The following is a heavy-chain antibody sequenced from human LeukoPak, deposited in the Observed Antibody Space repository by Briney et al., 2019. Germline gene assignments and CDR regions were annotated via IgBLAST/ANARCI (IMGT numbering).Heavy chain of an antibody. CDR2: INPSGGST. CDR3: ARVSVGATPDY. Sequence: ASVKVSCKASGYIVTSYYMHWVRQAPGQGLEWMGIINPSGGSTRSAQKFQDRVTMTRDMSTSTVYMELSSLRSEDTAVYYCARVSVGATPDYWGQGTLVTVSS. D-gene: IGHD1-26*01. CDR1: GYIVTSYY. J-gene: IGHJ4*02. V-gene: IGHV1-46*01.